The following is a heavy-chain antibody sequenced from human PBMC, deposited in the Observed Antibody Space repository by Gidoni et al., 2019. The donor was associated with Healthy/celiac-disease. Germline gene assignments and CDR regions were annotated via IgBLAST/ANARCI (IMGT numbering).Heavy chain of an antibody. CDR3: AKDSRWLQFGYFDY. V-gene: IGHV3-43*01. CDR2: ISWDGGST. CDR1: GFTFDDYT. D-gene: IGHD5-12*01. Sequence: EVQLVESGGVVVQPGGSLRLSCAASGFTFDDYTMHWVRQAPGKGLEWVSLISWDGGSTYYADSVKGRFTISRDNSKNSLYLQMNSLRTEDTALYYCAKDSRWLQFGYFDYWGQGTLVTVSS. J-gene: IGHJ4*02.